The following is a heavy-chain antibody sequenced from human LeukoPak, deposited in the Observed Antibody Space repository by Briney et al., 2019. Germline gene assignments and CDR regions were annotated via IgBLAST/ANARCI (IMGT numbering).Heavy chain of an antibody. J-gene: IGHJ4*02. Sequence: GASVKVSCKASGYTFTSYGISWVRQAPGQGLEWMGWISAYNGNTNYAQKLQGRVTMTTDTSTSTAYMELRSLRSDDTAVYYCARTHRSYDYVWGSYRSYYFDYWGQGTLVTVSS. V-gene: IGHV1-18*01. D-gene: IGHD3-16*02. CDR2: ISAYNGNT. CDR3: ARTHRSYDYVWGSYRSYYFDY. CDR1: GYTFTSYG.